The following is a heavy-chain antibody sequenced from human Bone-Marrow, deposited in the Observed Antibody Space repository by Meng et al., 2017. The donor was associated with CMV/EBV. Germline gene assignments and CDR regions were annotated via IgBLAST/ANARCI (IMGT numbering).Heavy chain of an antibody. CDR3: ASGGNPAGYYYGMDV. Sequence: ASVKVSCKASGYTFTSYDINWVRQAPGQGLEWMGWINPNSGGTNYAQKFQGRVTMTRDTSISTAYMELSRLRSDDTAVYYCASGGNPAGYYYGMDVWGQGTTVTVSS. D-gene: IGHD4-23*01. CDR1: GYTFTSYD. CDR2: INPNSGGT. V-gene: IGHV1-2*02. J-gene: IGHJ6*02.